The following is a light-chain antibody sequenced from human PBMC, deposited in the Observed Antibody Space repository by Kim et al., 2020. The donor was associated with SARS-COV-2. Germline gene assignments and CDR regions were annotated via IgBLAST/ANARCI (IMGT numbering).Light chain of an antibody. Sequence: QSVLIQPPSVSETPGQRVTISCSGTRSNVGSKTVNWYQQVPGAAPKLLIYSDDDRPSGVPDRFSGSKSGTSASLAISGLQSEDEADYYCSAWDDSLNTVVFGGGTQLTVL. J-gene: IGLJ2*01. CDR1: RSNVGSKT. CDR2: SDD. V-gene: IGLV1-44*01. CDR3: SAWDDSLNTVV.